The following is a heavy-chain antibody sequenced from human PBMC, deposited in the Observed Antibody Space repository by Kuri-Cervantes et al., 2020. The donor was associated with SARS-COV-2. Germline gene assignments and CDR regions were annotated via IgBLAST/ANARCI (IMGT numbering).Heavy chain of an antibody. CDR3: AKGKGIAAGSDAFDI. CDR2: IPYDGSNK. D-gene: IGHD6-13*01. Sequence: LSLTCAASGFTFSSYAMHWVRQAPGKGLEWVAVIPYDGSNKYYADSVKGRFTISRDNSKNTLYLQMNSLRAEDTAVYYCAKGKGIAAGSDAFDIWGQGTMVTVSS. V-gene: IGHV3-30*04. J-gene: IGHJ3*02. CDR1: GFTFSSYA.